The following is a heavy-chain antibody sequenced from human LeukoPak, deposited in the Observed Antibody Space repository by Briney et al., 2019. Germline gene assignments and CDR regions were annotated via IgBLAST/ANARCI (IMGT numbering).Heavy chain of an antibody. CDR2: ISSSSSYI. Sequence: GGSLRLSCAASGFTYSSFSMNWVRQAPGKGLEWVSSISSSSSYIYYADSVKGRFTVSRDNARRSLYLQINRLRAEDTAVYYCSRYLGGFGDYNFLSGCDYWGQGALVTVSS. J-gene: IGHJ4*02. CDR1: GFTYSSFS. V-gene: IGHV3-21*01. D-gene: IGHD3-3*01. CDR3: SRYLGGFGDYNFLSGCDY.